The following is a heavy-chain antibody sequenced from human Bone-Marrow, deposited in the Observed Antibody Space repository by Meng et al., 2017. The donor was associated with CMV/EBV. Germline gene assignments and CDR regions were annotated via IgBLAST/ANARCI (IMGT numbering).Heavy chain of an antibody. Sequence: SVQVSCKASGGTFSSYAISWVRQAPGQGLEWMGGIIPIFGTANYAQKFQGRVTITTDESTSTAYMELSSLRSEHTAVYYCARGRGRSGYFDPWGQGTLVTVSS. CDR1: GGTFSSYA. CDR2: IIPIFGTA. V-gene: IGHV1-69*05. CDR3: ARGRGRSGYFDP. D-gene: IGHD3-3*01. J-gene: IGHJ5*02.